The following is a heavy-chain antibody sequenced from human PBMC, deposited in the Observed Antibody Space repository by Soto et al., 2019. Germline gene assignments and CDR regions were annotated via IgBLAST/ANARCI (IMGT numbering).Heavy chain of an antibody. J-gene: IGHJ5*02. Sequence: QVQLQESGPGLVKPSQTLSLTCTVSGGSISSGGYYWSWIRQHPGKGLEWIGYIDYSGSTYYNPSLKSRVTISVDTSKNQFSLKLSSVTAADTAVYYCASGRSCYTCGANWFDPWGQGTLVTVSS. CDR2: IDYSGST. CDR3: ASGRSCYTCGANWFDP. D-gene: IGHD2-2*02. CDR1: GGSISSGGYY. V-gene: IGHV4-31*03.